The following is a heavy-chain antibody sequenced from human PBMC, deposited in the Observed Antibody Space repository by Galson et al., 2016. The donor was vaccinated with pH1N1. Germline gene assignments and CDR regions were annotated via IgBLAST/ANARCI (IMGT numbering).Heavy chain of an antibody. CDR2: IDWDDNK. CDR1: GFSLSTSGMC. J-gene: IGHJ4*02. D-gene: IGHD4-17*01. V-gene: IGHV2-70*01. Sequence: PALVKPTQTLTLTCTFSGFSLSTSGMCVSWIRQPPGKALEWLALIDWDDNKYYSTSLKTRLTISKDTSKNQVVLTMTNMDPVDTATCYCARIGYGDYVGYFDYWGQGTLVTVSS. CDR3: ARIGYGDYVGYFDY.